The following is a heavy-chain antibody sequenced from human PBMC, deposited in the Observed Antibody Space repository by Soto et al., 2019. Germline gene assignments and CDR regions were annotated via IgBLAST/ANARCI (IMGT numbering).Heavy chain of an antibody. J-gene: IGHJ5*02. D-gene: IGHD6-13*01. Sequence: AGGSLRLSCAASGFTFSSYAMSWVRQAPGKGLEWVSAISGSGGSTYYADSVKGRFTISRDNSKNTLYLQMNSLRAEDTAVYYCAKANRIAAAGTEWFDPWGQGTLVTVS. V-gene: IGHV3-23*01. CDR3: AKANRIAAAGTEWFDP. CDR2: ISGSGGST. CDR1: GFTFSSYA.